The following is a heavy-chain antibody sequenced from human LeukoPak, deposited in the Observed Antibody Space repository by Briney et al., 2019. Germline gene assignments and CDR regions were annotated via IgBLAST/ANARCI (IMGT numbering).Heavy chain of an antibody. J-gene: IGHJ4*02. Sequence: ASVKVSCKASGYTFTSYGISWVRQAPGQGLEWMGWINPNSGGTNYAQKFQGRVTMTRDTSISTAYMELSRLRSDDTAVYYCARSRIAAAGQRFDYWGQGTLVTVSS. CDR1: GYTFTSYG. D-gene: IGHD6-13*01. CDR3: ARSRIAAAGQRFDY. CDR2: INPNSGGT. V-gene: IGHV1-2*02.